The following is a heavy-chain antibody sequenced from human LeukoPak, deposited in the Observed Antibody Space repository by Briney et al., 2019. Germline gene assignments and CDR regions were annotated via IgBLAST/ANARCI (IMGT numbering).Heavy chain of an antibody. CDR2: KNQLGSEN. CDR1: GFSFRNLW. Sequence: GGSLRLSCVASGFSFRNLWMSWVRQAPGKGLEWVADKNQLGSENDYVDSVKGRFIIFRDNDQKSLFLQMNNLRAEDTAVYYCASDRGALDIWGQGTMVTISS. V-gene: IGHV3-7*05. CDR3: ASDRGALDI. J-gene: IGHJ3*02. D-gene: IGHD3-10*01.